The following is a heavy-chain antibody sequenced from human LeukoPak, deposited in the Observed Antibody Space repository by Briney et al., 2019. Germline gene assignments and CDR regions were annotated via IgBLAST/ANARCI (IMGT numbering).Heavy chain of an antibody. Sequence: SVKVSCKASGFTFTSSAMQWVRQARGQRLEWIGWIVVGSGNTNYAQKFQERVTITRDICASTAYMELSSLRSEDTAVYYCAADRATNGEHWFDPWGQGTLVTVSS. V-gene: IGHV1-58*02. CDR1: GFTFTSSA. CDR2: IVVGSGNT. CDR3: AADRATNGEHWFDP. D-gene: IGHD3-10*01. J-gene: IGHJ5*02.